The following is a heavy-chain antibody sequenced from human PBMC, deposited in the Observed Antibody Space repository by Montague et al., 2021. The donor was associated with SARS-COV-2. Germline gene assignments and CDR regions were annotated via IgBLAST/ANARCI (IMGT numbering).Heavy chain of an antibody. V-gene: IGHV4-59*01. CDR1: GVSINEYF. D-gene: IGHD4-11*01. J-gene: IGHJ1*01. CDR3: VSGRDGSYSHFDV. CDR2: IFFNRSP. Sequence: SETRSLTCTVSGVSINEYFWTWIRQTPGKGLEWIGYIFFNRSPIHNASLKTRVTISLDTSKSQVSLRLTSVTAADTASYFCVSGRDGSYSHFDVWGQGALVTVSS.